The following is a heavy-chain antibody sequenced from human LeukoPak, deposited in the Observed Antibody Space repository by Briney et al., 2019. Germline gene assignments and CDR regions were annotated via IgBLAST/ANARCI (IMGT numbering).Heavy chain of an antibody. CDR1: GYTFTSYY. V-gene: IGHV1-46*01. CDR2: INPSGGST. CDR3: ARDFGPIAAADY. Sequence: ASVKVSCTASGYTFTSYYMHWVRQAPGQGLEWMGIINPSGGSTSYAQKFQGRVTMTRDTSTSTVYMELSSLRSEDTAVYYCARDFGPIAAADYWGQGTLVTVSS. J-gene: IGHJ4*02. D-gene: IGHD6-13*01.